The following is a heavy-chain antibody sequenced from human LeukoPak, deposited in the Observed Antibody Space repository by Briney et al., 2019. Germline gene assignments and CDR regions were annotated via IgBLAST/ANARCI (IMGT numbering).Heavy chain of an antibody. J-gene: IGHJ6*03. CDR3: ARGHYSNYYHYYYMDV. D-gene: IGHD4-11*01. CDR2: IYYSGST. V-gene: IGHV4-59*01. CDR1: GGSFSGYY. Sequence: TPSETLSLTCAVYGGSFSGYYWSWIRQPPGKGLEWIAYIYYSGSTNYNPSLKSRVSISVDTSNNQFSLKLSSVTAADTAVYYCARGHYSNYYHYYYMDVWGTGTTVTVSS.